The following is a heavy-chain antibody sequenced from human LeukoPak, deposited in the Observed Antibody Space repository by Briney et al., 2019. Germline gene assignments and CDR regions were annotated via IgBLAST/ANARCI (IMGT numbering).Heavy chain of an antibody. CDR2: IYYSGST. J-gene: IGHJ4*02. CDR1: GGSISSSSYY. CDR3: ARHRITIFGVVIITALDY. Sequence: KPSETLSLTCTVSGGSISSSSYYWGWIRQPPAKGLEWIGSIYYSGSTYYNPSLKSRVTISVDTSKNQFSLKLSSVTAADTAVYYCARHRITIFGVVIITALDYWGQGTLVTVSS. D-gene: IGHD3-3*01. V-gene: IGHV4-39*01.